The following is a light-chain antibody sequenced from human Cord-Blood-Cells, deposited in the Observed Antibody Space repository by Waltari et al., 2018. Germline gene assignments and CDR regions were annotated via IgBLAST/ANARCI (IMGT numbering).Light chain of an antibody. CDR2: EVS. J-gene: IGLJ2*01. Sequence: QSALTQPPSASGSPGQSVTISCTGTSSDVGGYNYVSWYQQHPGKAPKLMIYEVSKRPSGGPARFSGSRSGNTASLTVSVLQAEDEADYYGSSYAGSNTVVFGGGTKLTVL. V-gene: IGLV2-8*01. CDR1: SSDVGGYNY. CDR3: SSYAGSNTVV.